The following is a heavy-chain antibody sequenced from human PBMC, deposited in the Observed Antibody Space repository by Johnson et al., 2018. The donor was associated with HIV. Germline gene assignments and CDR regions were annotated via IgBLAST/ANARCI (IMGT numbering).Heavy chain of an antibody. CDR2: INWNGGST. J-gene: IGHJ3*02. Sequence: VQLVESGGGLIQPGGSLRLSCAASGFPVRSPYMSWVRQAPGKGLEWVSGINWNGGSTGYADSVKGRFTISRDNAKTSLYLQMNSLRAEDTALYYCARDGPYSGYDENAFDIWGQGTMVTVSS. V-gene: IGHV3-20*04. CDR1: GFPVRSPY. D-gene: IGHD5-12*01. CDR3: ARDGPYSGYDENAFDI.